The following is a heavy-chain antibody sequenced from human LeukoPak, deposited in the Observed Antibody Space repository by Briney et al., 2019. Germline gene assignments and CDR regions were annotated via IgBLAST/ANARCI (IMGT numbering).Heavy chain of an antibody. CDR3: AKRLAVAGTGYYFDY. J-gene: IGHJ4*02. Sequence: GGSLRLSCAASGFAFSSYAMSWVRQAPGKGLEWVSAISGSGGSTYYADSVKGRFTISRDNSKNTLYLQMNSLRAEDTAVYYCAKRLAVAGTGYYFDYWGQGTLVTVSS. CDR1: GFAFSSYA. V-gene: IGHV3-23*01. CDR2: ISGSGGST. D-gene: IGHD6-19*01.